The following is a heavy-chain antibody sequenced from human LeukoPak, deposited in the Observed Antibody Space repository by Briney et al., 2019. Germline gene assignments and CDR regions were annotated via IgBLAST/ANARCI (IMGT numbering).Heavy chain of an antibody. CDR2: IYTSGST. J-gene: IGHJ4*02. Sequence: SETLSLTCTVSGGSISSSSYYWSWIRQPAGKGLEWIGRIYTSGSTNYNPSLKSRVTMSVDTSKNQFSLKLSSVTAADTAVYYCARTSGPANYWGQGTLVTVSS. CDR3: ARTSGPANY. D-gene: IGHD6-19*01. V-gene: IGHV4-61*02. CDR1: GGSISSSSYY.